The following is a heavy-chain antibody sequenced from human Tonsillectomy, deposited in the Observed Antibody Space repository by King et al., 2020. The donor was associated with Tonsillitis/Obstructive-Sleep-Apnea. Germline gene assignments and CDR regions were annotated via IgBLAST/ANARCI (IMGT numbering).Heavy chain of an antibody. CDR2: IYYSGTT. CDR1: GGSISSSNYY. V-gene: IGHV4-39*01. J-gene: IGHJ2*01. Sequence: QLQESGPGLVKPSETLSLTCTVSGGSISSSNYYWGWIRHPPGKGLEWIGSIYYSGTTYYNLSLKSRVTTSVDTSKKQFSLKLSSVTAADTAGYYCARRDCSTTNCPWYFDLWGRGTLVTVSS. D-gene: IGHD2-2*01. CDR3: ARRDCSTTNCPWYFDL.